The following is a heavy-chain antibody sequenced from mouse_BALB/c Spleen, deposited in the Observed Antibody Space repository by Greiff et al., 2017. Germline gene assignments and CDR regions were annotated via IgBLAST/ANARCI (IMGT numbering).Heavy chain of an antibody. CDR2: ISSGSSTI. D-gene: IGHD1-1*01. V-gene: IGHV5-17*02. J-gene: IGHJ4*01. CDR1: GFTFSSFG. Sequence: EVQVVESGGGLVQPGGSRKLSCAASGFTFSSFGMHWVRQAPEKGLEWVAYISSGSSTIYYADTVKGRFTISRDNPKNTLFLQMTSLRSEDTAMYYCARGSLPTVVAKAMDYWGQGTSVTVSS. CDR3: ARGSLPTVVAKAMDY.